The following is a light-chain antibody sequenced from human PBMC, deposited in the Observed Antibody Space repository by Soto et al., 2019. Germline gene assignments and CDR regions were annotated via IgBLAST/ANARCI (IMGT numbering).Light chain of an antibody. J-gene: IGKJ2*02. CDR2: GAS. CDR3: QQYGSSPRT. Sequence: EIGLTQSPGTLSLSPGERPTLSCRASQSVSSSYLAWYQQKPGQAPRLLIYGASSRATGIPDRFSGSGSGTDFTLTISRLEPEDFAVYYCQQYGSSPRTFGQGTKLEIK. CDR1: QSVSSSY. V-gene: IGKV3-20*01.